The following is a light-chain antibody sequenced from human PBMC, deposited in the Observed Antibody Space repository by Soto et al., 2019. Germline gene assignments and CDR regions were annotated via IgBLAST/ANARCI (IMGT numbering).Light chain of an antibody. Sequence: EIVMTQSPATLSVSPGERATLSCRASQSVGSNLAWYQQKPGQAPRLLLYGASTRATGIPARFSGSGSGTEVTLTISSLRSEDFAIYFCQQYNNWPPDRTFGEGTKVEIK. V-gene: IGKV3-15*01. CDR1: QSVGSN. CDR2: GAS. CDR3: QQYNNWPPDRT. J-gene: IGKJ4*02.